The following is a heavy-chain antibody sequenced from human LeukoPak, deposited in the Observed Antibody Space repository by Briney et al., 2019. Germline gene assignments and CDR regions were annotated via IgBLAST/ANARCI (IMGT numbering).Heavy chain of an antibody. Sequence: GGSLRLSCAASGFTFSGYTMHWVRQAPGKGLEWVAYISYDGSNKYYADSVKGRFTISRDNSKNTLYLRMNSLRAEDTAVYYCATWSDPWGQGTLVTVSS. CDR2: ISYDGSNK. CDR3: ATWSDP. CDR1: GFTFSGYT. J-gene: IGHJ5*02. V-gene: IGHV3-30*04.